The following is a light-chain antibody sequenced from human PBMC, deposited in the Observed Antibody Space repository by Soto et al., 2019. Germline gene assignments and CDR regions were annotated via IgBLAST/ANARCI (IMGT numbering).Light chain of an antibody. Sequence: QSVLTQPPSASGTPGQRVTISCSGSSSNIENNYVFWYQHLPGMAPKLLIYTNNQRPSGVPDRFSDSKSGTSASLAIRGLRSEDEADYYCAAWDDSLRGWVFGGGTKVTVL. CDR2: TNN. CDR1: SSNIENNY. V-gene: IGLV1-47*01. J-gene: IGLJ3*02. CDR3: AAWDDSLRGWV.